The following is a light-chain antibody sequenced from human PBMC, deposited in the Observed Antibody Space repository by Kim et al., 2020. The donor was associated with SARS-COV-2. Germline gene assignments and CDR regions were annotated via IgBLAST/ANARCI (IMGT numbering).Light chain of an antibody. Sequence: QRVTTSCTGSSSNIGAYYDVHWYQQLPGTAPKLLFHGNPNRPSGVPDRFSGSKSGTSASLDITGLQAEDEAVYYCQSYDRSLSGSVFGGGTQLTVL. CDR2: GNP. CDR3: QSYDRSLSGSV. CDR1: SSNIGAYYD. V-gene: IGLV1-40*01. J-gene: IGLJ3*02.